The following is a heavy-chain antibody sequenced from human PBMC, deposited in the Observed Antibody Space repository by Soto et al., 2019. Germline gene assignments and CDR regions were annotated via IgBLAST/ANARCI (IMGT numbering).Heavy chain of an antibody. D-gene: IGHD2-2*01. J-gene: IGHJ6*02. CDR1: GGTFSSYA. Sequence: SVKVSCKASGGTFSSYAISWVRQAPGQGLEWMGGIIPIFGTANYAQKFQGRVTIIADESTSTAYMELSSLRSEDTAVYYCARVGYCSSTSCRHYYYYGMDVWGQGTTVTVSS. CDR3: ARVGYCSSTSCRHYYYYGMDV. V-gene: IGHV1-69*13. CDR2: IIPIFGTA.